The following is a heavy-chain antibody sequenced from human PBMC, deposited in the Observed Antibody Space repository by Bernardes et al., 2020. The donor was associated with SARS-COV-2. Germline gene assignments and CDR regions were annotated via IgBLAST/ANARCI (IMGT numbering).Heavy chain of an antibody. CDR3: ARDLSHLVRRGFDL. V-gene: IGHV4-59*01. CDR2: IYYSGST. J-gene: IGHJ2*01. Sequence: ETLSLICTVSGGSIGSYYWAWIRQPPGTGLEWIGYIYYSGSTNYNPSLKSRVTISVDRSQNQFSLNLSSVTPADTAVYYCARDLSHLVRRGFDLWGRGTLVTVSS. CDR1: GGSIGSYY. D-gene: IGHD3-10*01.